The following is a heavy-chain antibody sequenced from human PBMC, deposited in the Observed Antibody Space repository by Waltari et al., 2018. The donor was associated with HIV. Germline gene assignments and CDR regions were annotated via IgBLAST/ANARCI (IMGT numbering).Heavy chain of an antibody. V-gene: IGHV3-7*04. J-gene: IGHJ4*02. CDR2: IKQDGSEK. D-gene: IGHD3-10*01. CDR3: ARVGFYGSGSKVN. Sequence: EVQLVGSGGGLVQPGGSLRLSCAASGFTFSSYWRSWFRQAPGRGVEWVANIKQDGSEKYDVDTVNGRFTISRDNAENSLYRQMNSLRAEDRAVYYCARVGFYGSGSKVNWGQGTLVTVSS. CDR1: GFTFSSYW.